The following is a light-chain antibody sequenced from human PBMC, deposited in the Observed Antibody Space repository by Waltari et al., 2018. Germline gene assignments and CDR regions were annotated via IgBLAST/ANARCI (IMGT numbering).Light chain of an antibody. CDR2: DAS. V-gene: IGKV3-20*01. Sequence: EIVLTQSPGTLSLSPGERATLSCRASQSVSRTLAWYQQKPGQAPRLLIYDASTRAPGIADRFSGSGSWTDFSLTISRLEPEDFAVYYCQKYGRLPATFGQGTKVEIK. CDR1: QSVSRT. CDR3: QKYGRLPAT. J-gene: IGKJ1*01.